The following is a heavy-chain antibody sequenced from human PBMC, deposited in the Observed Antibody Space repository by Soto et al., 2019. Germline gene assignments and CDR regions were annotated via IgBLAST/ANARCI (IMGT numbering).Heavy chain of an antibody. D-gene: IGHD5-12*01. CDR3: ARDPYGGYIFDS. CDR1: GFTFRNYA. CDR2: ISFDGANI. J-gene: IGHJ4*02. V-gene: IGHV3-30-3*01. Sequence: QVQLVESGGGVVQPGTSLRLSCAASGFTFRNYAMHWVRQSPAKGLEWLAVISFDGANIFYADAAKGRFTISRDNSKETLYQQLDSLRPEDTGVYFCARDPYGGYIFDSWGQGTQVTLSS.